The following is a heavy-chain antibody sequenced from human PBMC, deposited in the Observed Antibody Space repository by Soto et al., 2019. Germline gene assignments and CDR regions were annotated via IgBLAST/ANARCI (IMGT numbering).Heavy chain of an antibody. CDR2: IWYDGSNK. CDR3: ARDTLEIRVFNRFDP. D-gene: IGHD1-7*01. V-gene: IGHV3-33*01. CDR1: GFTFSSYA. Sequence: PGGSLRLSCAASGFTFSSYAMHWVRQAPGKGLEWLAVIWYDGSNKYYADSVKGRFTISRDNSKNTLYLQMNSLRAEDTAVYYCARDTLEIRVFNRFDPWGQGTLVTVSS. J-gene: IGHJ5*02.